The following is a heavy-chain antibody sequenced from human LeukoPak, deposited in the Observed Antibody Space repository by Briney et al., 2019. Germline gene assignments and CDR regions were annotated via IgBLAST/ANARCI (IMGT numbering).Heavy chain of an antibody. D-gene: IGHD2-2*01. CDR1: GGSLSGFH. CDR3: ARGNLVEVPAANRAYSYMDV. Sequence: SETLSLTCALYGGSLSGFHWTWIRQPPGKGLEWIGEITHSGNTNYNPSLKSRVTMSLDTSKTQFSLKLSSVTAADTAVYYCARGNLVEVPAANRAYSYMDVWGKGTTVTVSS. J-gene: IGHJ6*03. CDR2: ITHSGNT. V-gene: IGHV4-34*01.